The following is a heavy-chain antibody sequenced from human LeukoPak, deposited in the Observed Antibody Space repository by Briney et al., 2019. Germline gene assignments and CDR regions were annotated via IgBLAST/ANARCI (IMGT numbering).Heavy chain of an antibody. J-gene: IGHJ4*02. CDR3: ARTIWFGESMIDY. CDR1: GFTFSSYA. CDR2: ISYDGSNK. Sequence: GGSLGLSCAASGFTFSSYAMHWVRQVPGKGLEWVAVISYDGSNKYYADSVKGRFTISRDNSKNTLYLQMNSLRAEDTAVYYCARTIWFGESMIDYWGQGTLVTVSS. V-gene: IGHV3-30*04. D-gene: IGHD3-10*01.